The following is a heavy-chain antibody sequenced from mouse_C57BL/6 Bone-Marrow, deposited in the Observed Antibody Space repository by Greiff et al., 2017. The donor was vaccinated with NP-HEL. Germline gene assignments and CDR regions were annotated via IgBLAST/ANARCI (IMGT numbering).Heavy chain of an antibody. CDR3: ASPYDYDVAWFAY. D-gene: IGHD2-4*01. CDR1: GFTFSSYG. V-gene: IGHV5-6*01. J-gene: IGHJ3*01. Sequence: EVQVVESGGDLVKPGGSLKLSCAASGFTFSSYGMSLVRQTPDKRLEWVATISSCGSYTYYPDSVKGRFTISRDNAKNTLYLQMSSLKSEDTAMYYCASPYDYDVAWFAYWGQGTLVAVSA. CDR2: ISSCGSYT.